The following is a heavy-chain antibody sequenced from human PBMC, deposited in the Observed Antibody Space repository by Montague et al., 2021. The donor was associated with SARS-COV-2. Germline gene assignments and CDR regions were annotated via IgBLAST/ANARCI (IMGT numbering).Heavy chain of an antibody. D-gene: IGHD3-10*01. CDR2: IFGSGSST. CDR3: AKDGATVRGLINWYFDL. Sequence: SLRLSCAASGFTFSNYAMNWVRQAPGKGLEWVSVIFGSGSSTYYSGSVRGRFTVPRDNSKNTLYLQMNNLRAEDTAVYYCAKDGATVRGLINWYFDLWGRGTQVTVSS. CDR1: GFTFSNYA. V-gene: IGHV3-23*03. J-gene: IGHJ2*01.